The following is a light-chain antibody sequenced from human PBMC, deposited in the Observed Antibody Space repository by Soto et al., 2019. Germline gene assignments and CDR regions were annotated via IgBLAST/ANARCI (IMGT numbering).Light chain of an antibody. V-gene: IGLV1-51*01. Sequence: QSALTQPPSVSAAPEQKVTLSCSGSSSNIGNKFVSWYQQIPGTAPKLLIYDKDKRPSGIPDRFSGSKSGTSATLGITGLQTGDEADYYCGTWDTSLSAGVFGGGTKLTVL. CDR2: DKD. CDR3: GTWDTSLSAGV. J-gene: IGLJ3*02. CDR1: SSNIGNKF.